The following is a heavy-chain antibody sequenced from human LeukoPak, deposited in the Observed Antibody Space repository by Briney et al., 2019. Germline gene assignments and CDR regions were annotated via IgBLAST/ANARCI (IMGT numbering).Heavy chain of an antibody. CDR1: GFTFSNYA. J-gene: IGHJ4*02. Sequence: PGGSLRLSCAASGFTFSNYAMSWVRQAPGRGLEWVSVISSSAVSTYYAESVKGRFTISRDNSKNTLHLEMNSLRAEDTAVYYCTTDPGDGITMIVVVKPDYWGQGTLVAVSS. V-gene: IGHV3-23*01. CDR2: ISSSAVST. D-gene: IGHD3-22*01. CDR3: TTDPGDGITMIVVVKPDY.